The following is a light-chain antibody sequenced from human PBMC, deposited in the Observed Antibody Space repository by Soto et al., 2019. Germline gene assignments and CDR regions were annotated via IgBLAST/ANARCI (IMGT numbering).Light chain of an antibody. V-gene: IGLV1-40*01. Sequence: QSVLTQPPSVSRAPGQRVTISCTGSSSNIGAGYDVHWYQQLPGTAPKLLIYGNSNRPSGVPDRFSASKSGTSASLAITGLQPEDEADSYCQSYDSSLSGYVFGTGTKLTVL. J-gene: IGLJ1*01. CDR2: GNS. CDR3: QSYDSSLSGYV. CDR1: SSNIGAGYD.